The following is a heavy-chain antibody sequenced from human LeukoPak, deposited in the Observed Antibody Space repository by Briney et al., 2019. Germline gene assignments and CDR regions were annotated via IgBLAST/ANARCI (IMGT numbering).Heavy chain of an antibody. CDR2: ISSSSSYI. J-gene: IGHJ4*02. V-gene: IGHV3-21*01. Sequence: GGSLGLSRAASGFTLRSYSMNWVRQTPGKGLEWVSSISSSSSYIYYADSVKGRFTISRDNAKNSLFLQMNSLRAEDTALYYCARDSSGWFVPFDYWGQGTLITVTS. CDR1: GFTLRSYS. D-gene: IGHD6-19*01. CDR3: ARDSSGWFVPFDY.